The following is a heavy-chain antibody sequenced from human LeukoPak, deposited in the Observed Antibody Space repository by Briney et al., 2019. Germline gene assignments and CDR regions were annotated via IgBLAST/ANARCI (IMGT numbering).Heavy chain of an antibody. CDR1: GGSINNYY. V-gene: IGHV4-59*08. J-gene: IGHJ1*01. CDR3: TRHDGSSWSY. Sequence: PSETLSLTCSVSGGSINNYYWSWIRQPPRKGLEWIGYIYVSGRTDYSPSLKSRITISGDTSKNQISLNLRSVTAADTAVYYSTRHDGSSWSYWGPGILVTVSA. D-gene: IGHD6-13*01. CDR2: IYVSGRT.